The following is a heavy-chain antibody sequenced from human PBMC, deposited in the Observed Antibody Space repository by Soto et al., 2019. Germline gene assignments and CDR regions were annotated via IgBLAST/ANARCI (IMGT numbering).Heavy chain of an antibody. D-gene: IGHD2-2*01. V-gene: IGHV4-39*01. CDR2: IYYSGST. CDR3: ARHTGDCSSTSCYWNWFDP. Sequence: PSETLSLTCTVSGGSISSSSYYWGWIRQPPGKGLEWIGSIYYSGSTYYNPSLKSRVTISVDTSKNQFSLKLSSVTAADTAVYYCARHTGDCSSTSCYWNWFDPWGQGTLVTVSS. J-gene: IGHJ5*02. CDR1: GGSISSSSYY.